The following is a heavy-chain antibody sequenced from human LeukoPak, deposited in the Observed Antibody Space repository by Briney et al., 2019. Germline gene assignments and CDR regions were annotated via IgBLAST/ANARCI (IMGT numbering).Heavy chain of an antibody. D-gene: IGHD3-22*01. J-gene: IGHJ2*01. CDR2: IYYSGST. Sequence: SETLSLTCTATGGTLSRYYWSWIRQPPGKGLEWIGYIYYSGSTNYNPSLTSRVTISVDTSKNQFSLKLSSVTAADTAVYYCARSGYFPDWYFDLWGRGTLVTVSS. CDR3: ARSGYFPDWYFDL. V-gene: IGHV4-59*08. CDR1: GGTLSRYY.